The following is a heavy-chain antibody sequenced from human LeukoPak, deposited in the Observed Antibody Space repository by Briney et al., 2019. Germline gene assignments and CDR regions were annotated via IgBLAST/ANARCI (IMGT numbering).Heavy chain of an antibody. Sequence: GGSLRLSCAASGFTFSNYEMNWVRQAPGKRLEWISHISNLGDIIHYADSVEGRFTISRDNAKNSLYLQMNSLRAEDTAVYYCAKDATAVIGTVYMDVWGKGTTVTISS. CDR1: GFTFSNYE. D-gene: IGHD4-11*01. V-gene: IGHV3-48*03. J-gene: IGHJ6*03. CDR2: ISNLGDII. CDR3: AKDATAVIGTVYMDV.